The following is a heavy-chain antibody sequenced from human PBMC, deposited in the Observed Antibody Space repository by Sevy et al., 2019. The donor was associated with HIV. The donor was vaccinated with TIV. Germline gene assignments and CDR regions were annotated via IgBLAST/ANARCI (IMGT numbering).Heavy chain of an antibody. D-gene: IGHD2-8*01. CDR2: INPNSGGT. CDR1: GYTFTGYY. J-gene: IGHJ6*02. V-gene: IGHV1-2*06. Sequence: ASVKVSCKASGYTFTGYYMHWVRQAPGQGLEWRGRINPNSGGTNYAQKFQGRVTMTRDTSISTAYMELSRLRSDDTAVYYCARAGIVLMVYALPASYGMDVWGQGTTVTVSS. CDR3: ARAGIVLMVYALPASYGMDV.